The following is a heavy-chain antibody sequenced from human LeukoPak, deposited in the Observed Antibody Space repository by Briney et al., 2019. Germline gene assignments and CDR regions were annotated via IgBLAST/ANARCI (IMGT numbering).Heavy chain of an antibody. CDR1: GYTFTGYY. D-gene: IGHD3-22*01. J-gene: IGHJ4*02. CDR3: ASSSVNGSDY. V-gene: IGHV1-18*04. Sequence: ASVKVSCKASGYTFTGYYMHWVRQAPGQGLEWMGWISAYNGNTNYAQKLQGRITMTTDTSTSTAYMELRSLRSDDTAVDYCASSSVNGSDYWGQGTLVTVSS. CDR2: ISAYNGNT.